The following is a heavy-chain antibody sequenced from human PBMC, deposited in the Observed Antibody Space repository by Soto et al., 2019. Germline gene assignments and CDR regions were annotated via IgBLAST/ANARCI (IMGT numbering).Heavy chain of an antibody. D-gene: IGHD3-3*01. J-gene: IGHJ6*02. CDR3: ARERKFDFWRKGLDV. CDR1: GYTFTTYD. V-gene: IGHV1-8*01. CDR2: MDPNSGST. Sequence: AAVKVSYKASGYTFTTYDINWVRQAPGQGLEWLGWMDPNSGSTGYAQNFQGRITMTRNISRNTAHMELSSLQSEDTAVYYCARERKFDFWRKGLDVWGQGTTVTVSS.